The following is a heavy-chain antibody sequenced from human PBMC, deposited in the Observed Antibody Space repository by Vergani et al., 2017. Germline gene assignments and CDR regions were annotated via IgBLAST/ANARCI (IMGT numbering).Heavy chain of an antibody. J-gene: IGHJ4*02. V-gene: IGHV2-5*02. Sequence: QITLKESGPTLVKPTPSLTLTCTFSGFSLSTSGVGVGWIRQPPGQALEWLALIYWDDDKHYSPSLKSRLTITKDTAKNQVVLTMTSMDPVDTATYYCAHTRTKSSSWYVQSGFDYWGQGTLVTVSS. CDR1: GFSLSTSGVG. D-gene: IGHD6-13*01. CDR3: AHTRTKSSSWYVQSGFDY. CDR2: IYWDDDK.